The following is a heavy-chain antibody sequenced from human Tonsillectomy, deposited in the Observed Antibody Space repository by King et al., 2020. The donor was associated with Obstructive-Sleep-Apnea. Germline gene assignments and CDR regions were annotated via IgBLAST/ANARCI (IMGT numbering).Heavy chain of an antibody. V-gene: IGHV3-30*02. CDR1: GFTFSSYG. D-gene: IGHD6-19*01. CDR3: ARARSVAHPNDY. J-gene: IGHJ4*02. Sequence: QLVQSGGGVVQPGGSLRLPCAASGFTFSSYGMHWVRQAPGKGLEWVTFIWDDGSNKYYADSVKGRFTISRDNSKNTLSLQMNSLRAEDTAVYYCARARSVAHPNDYWGQGTLVTVSS. CDR2: IWDDGSNK.